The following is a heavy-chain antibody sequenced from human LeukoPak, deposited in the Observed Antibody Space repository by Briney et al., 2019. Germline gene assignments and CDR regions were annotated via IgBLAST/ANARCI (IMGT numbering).Heavy chain of an antibody. CDR2: IYHSGST. CDR3: ARVVYYDSSGYPDY. CDR1: GYSISGGYY. Sequence: KPSETLSLTCTVSGYSISGGYYWGWIRQPPGKGLEWIGSIYHSGSTYYNPSLKSRVTISVDTSKNQFSLKLSSVTAADTAVYYCARVVYYDSSGYPDYWGQGTLVTVSS. D-gene: IGHD3-22*01. V-gene: IGHV4-38-2*02. J-gene: IGHJ4*02.